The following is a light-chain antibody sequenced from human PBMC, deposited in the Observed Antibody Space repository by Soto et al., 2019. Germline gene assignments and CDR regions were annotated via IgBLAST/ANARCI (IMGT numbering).Light chain of an antibody. CDR3: LRDNAFSQT. Sequence: DIQMTQSPSTLSASVGDRVTITCRASQSMNDWLAWYQQKPGKAPKVLIYDASSLQSGVPSRFSGSGSGTEFTLTIDSLQPDYVATYYCLRDNAFSQTFGQGTKVEI. CDR2: DAS. J-gene: IGKJ1*01. V-gene: IGKV1-5*01. CDR1: QSMNDW.